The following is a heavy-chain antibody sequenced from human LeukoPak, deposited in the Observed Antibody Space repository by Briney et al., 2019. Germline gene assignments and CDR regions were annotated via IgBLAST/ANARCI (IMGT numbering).Heavy chain of an antibody. CDR3: ARDKKRSSWYAGLGDWYFDL. J-gene: IGHJ2*01. V-gene: IGHV3-13*01. CDR1: GFTFSSYD. Sequence: GGSLRLSCAASGFTFSSYDMHWVRQATGKGLEWVSAIGTAGDTYYPGSVKGRFTISRENAKNSLYLQMNSLRAGDTAVYYCARDKKRSSWYAGLGDWYFDLWGRGTLVTVSS. D-gene: IGHD6-13*01. CDR2: IGTAGDT.